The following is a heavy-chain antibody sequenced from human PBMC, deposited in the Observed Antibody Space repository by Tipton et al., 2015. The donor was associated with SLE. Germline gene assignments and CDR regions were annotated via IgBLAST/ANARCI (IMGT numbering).Heavy chain of an antibody. CDR1: GFTFSNTW. D-gene: IGHD6-19*01. CDR3: TREGGSGWYGWFDP. J-gene: IGHJ5*02. V-gene: IGHV3-15*01. Sequence: GSLRLSCATSGFTFSNTWMSWVRQAPGKGLEWVGRIKSKTDGGTTDFAAPVKGRFTISRDDSKDTLYLQMNSLKSEDTAVYYCTREGGSGWYGWFDPWGQGTLVTVSS. CDR2: IKSKTDGGTT.